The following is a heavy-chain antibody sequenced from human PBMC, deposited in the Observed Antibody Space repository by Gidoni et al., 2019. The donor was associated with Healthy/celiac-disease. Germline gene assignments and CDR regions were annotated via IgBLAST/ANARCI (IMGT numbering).Heavy chain of an antibody. CDR2: IWYDGSNK. J-gene: IGHJ4*02. Sequence: QVQLVESGGGVVQPGRSRRPSCAASGFTFSSYGMHWVRQAPGKGLEWVAVIWYDGSNKYYADAVKGRFTISRDNPKNTLYLQMNSLRAEDTAVYYCAREVDIVAAYFDYWGQGTLVTVSS. CDR1: GFTFSSYG. V-gene: IGHV3-33*01. CDR3: AREVDIVAAYFDY. D-gene: IGHD5-12*01.